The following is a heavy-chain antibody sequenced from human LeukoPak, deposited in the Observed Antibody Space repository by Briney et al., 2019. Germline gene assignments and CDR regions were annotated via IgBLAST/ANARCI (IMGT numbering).Heavy chain of an antibody. CDR2: IFHNGNT. J-gene: IGHJ4*02. Sequence: SETLALTCAVYGASFSHYYWSWIRQPPGKGLEWIGDIFHNGNTNYNPSLRSRVTISVDTSKNQFSLKLSSVTAADTAVYYCAREVDTSGGYWGQGNLVIVSS. V-gene: IGHV4-34*12. D-gene: IGHD3-16*01. CDR1: GASFSHYY. CDR3: AREVDTSGGY.